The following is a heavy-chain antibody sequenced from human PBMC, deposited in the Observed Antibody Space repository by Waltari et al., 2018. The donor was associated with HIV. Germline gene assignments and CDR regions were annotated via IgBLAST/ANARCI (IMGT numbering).Heavy chain of an antibody. J-gene: IGHJ6*02. CDR3: AKDAASIHYYGMDV. D-gene: IGHD2-2*01. CDR1: GLHFDHYA. CDR2: ISWNSDII. V-gene: IGHV3-9*01. Sequence: EMQLVESGGGLVQPGRSLRIYCAASGLHFDHYAMYWVRQAPGKGLEWVSGISWNSDIIGYADSVKGRFTISRDNAKNSLYLQMNSLGAEDTALYYCAKDAASIHYYGMDVWGQGTTVTVS.